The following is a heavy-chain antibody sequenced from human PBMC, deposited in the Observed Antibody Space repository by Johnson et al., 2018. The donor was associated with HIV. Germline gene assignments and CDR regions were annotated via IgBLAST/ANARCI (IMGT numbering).Heavy chain of an antibody. J-gene: IGHJ3*02. CDR1: GFTFSDYY. CDR3: ARVKGITVFGVVRPHGACDI. CDR2: ISSSGGSS. D-gene: IGHD3-3*01. Sequence: QVQLVESGGGLVQPGGSLRLSCAASGFTFSDYYMSWIRQAPGQWLEWVSYISSSGGSSYYADSVTGRLTISTDHSQKTLYLQMHSLRVADTAGYYCARVKGITVFGVVRPHGACDIWGQGTMVTVSS. V-gene: IGHV3-11*04.